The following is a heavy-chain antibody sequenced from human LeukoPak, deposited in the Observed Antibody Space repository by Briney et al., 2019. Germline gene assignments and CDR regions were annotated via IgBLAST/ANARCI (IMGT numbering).Heavy chain of an antibody. CDR2: IYYSGST. V-gene: IGHV4-59*01. CDR1: GGSISGYY. CDR3: ARDPGYSSSWYWFDP. D-gene: IGHD6-13*01. J-gene: IGHJ5*02. Sequence: SETLSLTCTVSGGSISGYYWSWIRQPPGKGLEWIGYIYYSGSTNYNPSLKSRVTISVDTSKNQFSLKLSSVTAADTAVYYCARDPGYSSSWYWFDPWGQGTLVTVSS.